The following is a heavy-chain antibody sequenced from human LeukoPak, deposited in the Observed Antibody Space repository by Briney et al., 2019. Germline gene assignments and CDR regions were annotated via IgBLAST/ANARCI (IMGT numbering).Heavy chain of an antibody. Sequence: ASVKVSCKASGYTFTSYGISGVRQAPGQGLEWMGWISAYNDNTNYAQKLQGRVTMTTDTSTSTAYMELRSLRSDDTAVYYCARDIVVVPAAMAYYYYGMDVWGQGTTVTVSS. J-gene: IGHJ6*02. CDR1: GYTFTSYG. V-gene: IGHV1-18*01. D-gene: IGHD2-2*01. CDR3: ARDIVVVPAAMAYYYYGMDV. CDR2: ISAYNDNT.